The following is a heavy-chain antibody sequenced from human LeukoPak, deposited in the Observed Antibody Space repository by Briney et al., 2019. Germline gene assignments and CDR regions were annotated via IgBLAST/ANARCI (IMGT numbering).Heavy chain of an antibody. CDR3: ARDVVPIYGSGSYWGPLGDY. Sequence: ASVKVSCKASGYTFTSYDINWVRQATGQGLEWMGWMNPNSGNTGYAQKFQGRVTITADESTSTAYMELSSLRSEDTAVYYCARDVVPIYGSGSYWGPLGDYWGQGTLVTVSS. V-gene: IGHV1-8*03. CDR1: GYTFTSYD. D-gene: IGHD3-10*01. J-gene: IGHJ4*02. CDR2: MNPNSGNT.